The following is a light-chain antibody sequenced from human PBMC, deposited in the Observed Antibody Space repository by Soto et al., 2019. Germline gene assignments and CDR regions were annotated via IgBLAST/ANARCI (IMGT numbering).Light chain of an antibody. CDR1: QSISSW. CDR3: QQYENLPT. CDR2: DAS. V-gene: IGKV1-5*01. Sequence: DIQMTQSPSSLSASVGDRVTITCRASQSISSWLSWYQQKPGKAPKLLIYDASSLQSGVPSGFRGSGSGTDFTFTISRLQPEDIATYYCQQYENLPTFGQGTRLEIK. J-gene: IGKJ5*01.